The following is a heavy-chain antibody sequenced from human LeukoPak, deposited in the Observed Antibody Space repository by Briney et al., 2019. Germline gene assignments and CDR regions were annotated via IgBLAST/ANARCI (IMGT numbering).Heavy chain of an antibody. J-gene: IGHJ3*02. Sequence: ASVKVSCKASGYTFSTYGISCLRWAPGHRLEWLGWISAYTGNTNYAQNGQGRITMTTDTATSTAYLELRSLRSDDTAVYYCARDCGNCGGAPDDTFDIWGQGTMVTVSS. V-gene: IGHV1-18*01. CDR2: ISAYTGNT. D-gene: IGHD2-21*01. CDR3: ARDCGNCGGAPDDTFDI. CDR1: GYTFSTYG.